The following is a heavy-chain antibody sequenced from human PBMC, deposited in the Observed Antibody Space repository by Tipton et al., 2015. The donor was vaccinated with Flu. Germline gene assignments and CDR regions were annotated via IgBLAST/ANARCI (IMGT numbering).Heavy chain of an antibody. D-gene: IGHD2-15*01. CDR1: GFTFSSYG. V-gene: IGHV3-30*02. Sequence: SLRLSCAASGFTFSSYGMHWVRQAPGKGLEWVAFIRYDGSNKYYADSVKGRFTISRDNSKNTLYLQMNSLRAEDTAVYYCAKGYCSGGSCYPIDYWGQGTLVTVSS. J-gene: IGHJ4*02. CDR2: IRYDGSNK. CDR3: AKGYCSGGSCYPIDY.